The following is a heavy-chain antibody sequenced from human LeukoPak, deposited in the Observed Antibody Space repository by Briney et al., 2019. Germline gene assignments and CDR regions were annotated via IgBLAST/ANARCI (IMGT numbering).Heavy chain of an antibody. V-gene: IGHV4-59*12. Sequence: SETLSLTCTVSGGSISSYYWIWIRQPPGKGLEWIGNIYYSGSTYYSPSLTSRVTVSVDTSGNQFSLKLSSVTAADTAVYYCARAHSIASYYYGVDVWGQGTTVTVSS. J-gene: IGHJ6*02. CDR1: GGSISSYY. D-gene: IGHD2/OR15-2a*01. CDR3: ARAHSIASYYYGVDV. CDR2: IYYSGST.